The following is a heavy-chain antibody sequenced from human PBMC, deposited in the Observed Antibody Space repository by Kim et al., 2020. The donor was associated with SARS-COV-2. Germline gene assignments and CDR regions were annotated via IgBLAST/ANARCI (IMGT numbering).Heavy chain of an antibody. D-gene: IGHD2-15*01. V-gene: IGHV3-23*01. CDR1: GFTFSNYA. Sequence: GGSLRLSCAASGFTFSNYAMSWVRQAPGKGLEWVSAITNSGDDTYHADSVKGRLTISRDNSKNTLYLQMDSLRSDDTAIYYCVKGSAASRPYYFDYWGQGTLVTVSS. J-gene: IGHJ4*02. CDR2: ITNSGDDT. CDR3: VKGSAASRPYYFDY.